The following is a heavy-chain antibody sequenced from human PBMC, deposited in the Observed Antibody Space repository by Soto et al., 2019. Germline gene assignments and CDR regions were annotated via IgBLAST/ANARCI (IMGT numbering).Heavy chain of an antibody. CDR3: MTDRQYRPAY. D-gene: IGHD3-16*02. Sequence: EVQLVESGGGLLKRGGSLRLSCAGSGFTFNDAWMNWVRQAPGKGLEWVGRIKSESDGGTTAYAAPVKGRFTISRDDSKNTVYLQMNRLRTEDTALYYCMTDRQYRPAYWGQGTQVTVSA. J-gene: IGHJ4*02. V-gene: IGHV3-15*07. CDR2: IKSESDGGTT. CDR1: GFTFNDAW.